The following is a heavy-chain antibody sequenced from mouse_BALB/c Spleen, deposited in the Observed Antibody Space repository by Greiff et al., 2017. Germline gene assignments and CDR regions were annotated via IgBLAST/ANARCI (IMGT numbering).Heavy chain of an antibody. J-gene: IGHJ3*01. D-gene: IGHD2-1*01. CDR2: IWGDGST. V-gene: IGHV2-3*01. CDR3: ANLLWGFAY. Sequence: VMLVESGPGLVAPSQCLSITCTVSGFSLTSYGVSWVRQPPGKGLEWLGVIWGDGSTNYHSAIISRLSISKENSKSQVFLKLNSLQTDDTATYYCANLLWGFAYWGQGTLVTVSA. CDR1: GFSLTSYG.